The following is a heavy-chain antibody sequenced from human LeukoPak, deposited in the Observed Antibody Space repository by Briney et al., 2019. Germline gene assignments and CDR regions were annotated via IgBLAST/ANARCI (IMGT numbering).Heavy chain of an antibody. CDR3: ARETMTTVTT. CDR2: ISSSSSYI. CDR1: RFTFSDYY. D-gene: IGHD4-17*01. J-gene: IGHJ5*02. V-gene: IGHV3-21*01. Sequence: GGSLRLSCAASRFTFSDYYMNWVRQAPGKGLEWVSSISSSSSYIYYADSVKGRFTISRDNAKNSLYLQMNSLRAEDTAVYYCARETMTTVTTWGQGTLVTVSS.